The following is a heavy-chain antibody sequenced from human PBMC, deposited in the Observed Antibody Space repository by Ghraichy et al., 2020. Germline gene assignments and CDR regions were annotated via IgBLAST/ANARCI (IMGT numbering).Heavy chain of an antibody. Sequence: GGSLRLSCSASGFTFSIYAMHWVRQAPGKGLEYVSGFSTYGGPTYYADSVRGRFTIYKDNSKNTLYLQMNRLTPEDTAVYYCVKDKGSIIRDFDYWGQGTLVSGSS. CDR1: GFTFSIYA. CDR2: FSTYGGPT. D-gene: IGHD3-3*01. CDR3: VKDKGSIIRDFDY. V-gene: IGHV3-64D*06. J-gene: IGHJ4*02.